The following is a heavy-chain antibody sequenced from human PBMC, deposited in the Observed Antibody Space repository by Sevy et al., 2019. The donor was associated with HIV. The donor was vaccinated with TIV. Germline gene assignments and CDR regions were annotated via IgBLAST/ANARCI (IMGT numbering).Heavy chain of an antibody. CDR2: INHSGST. CDR3: AGGPTPGWQVPPCTFDI. V-gene: IGHV4-34*01. CDR1: GGSFSGYY. D-gene: IGHD2-2*01. J-gene: IGHJ3*02. Sequence: SETLSLTCAVYGGSFSGYYWSWIRQPPGKGLEWIGEINHSGSTNYNPSLKSRVTISVDTSKNQFSLKLSSVTAADTAVYYCAGGPTPGWQVPPCTFDIWGQGTMVTVSS.